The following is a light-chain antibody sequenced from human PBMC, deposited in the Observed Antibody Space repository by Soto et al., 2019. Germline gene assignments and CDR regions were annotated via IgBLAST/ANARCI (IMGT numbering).Light chain of an antibody. CDR2: KAS. V-gene: IGKV1-5*03. J-gene: IGKJ1*01. CDR3: QQYNLHSPWT. CDR1: QTINSW. Sequence: DIQMTQSPSTLSASVGDRVTITCRASQTINSWLAWYQKKPGKAPNLLIYKASSLESGVPSRFSGSASGTEFTLTISSLQPDDFATYYCQQYNLHSPWTFGQGTKVDIK.